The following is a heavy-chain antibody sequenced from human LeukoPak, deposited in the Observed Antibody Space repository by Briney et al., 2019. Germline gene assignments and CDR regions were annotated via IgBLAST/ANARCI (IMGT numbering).Heavy chain of an antibody. CDR1: GGSFTNYY. CDR3: ARELYGSGLGPLWY. V-gene: IGHV4-4*07. D-gene: IGHD6-19*01. CDR2: IHTSGST. Sequence: SETLSLTCTVSGGSFTNYYWSWIRQPAGNGLEWIGRIHTSGSTDYNPSLKSRVTMSVDTSKNQFSLKLTSVTAADTAVYYCARELYGSGLGPLWYWGQGTLVTVSS. J-gene: IGHJ4*02.